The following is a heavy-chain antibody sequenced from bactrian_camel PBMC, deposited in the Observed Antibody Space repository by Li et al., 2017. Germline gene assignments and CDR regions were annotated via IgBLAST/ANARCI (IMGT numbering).Heavy chain of an antibody. CDR3: ALGSSASGWTSLSAAAFQY. V-gene: IGHV3S53*01. CDR2: IATSGRT. D-gene: IGHD1*01. Sequence: VQLVESGGGSVQAGGSLRLSCAVSSWYYSRNCMGWFRQAPGKEREGVAAIATSGRTSYADSVRGRFTISRDNAKNILYLQMNSLKDEDTAVYYCALGSSASGWTSLSAAAFQYWGQGTQVTVS. CDR1: SWYYSRNC. J-gene: IGHJ4*01.